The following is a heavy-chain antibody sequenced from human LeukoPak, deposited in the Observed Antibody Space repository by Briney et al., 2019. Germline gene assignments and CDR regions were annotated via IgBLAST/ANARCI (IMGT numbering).Heavy chain of an antibody. Sequence: GGSLRLSCAASGFTFSSYSMNWVRQAPGKGLEWVSYISSSSSTIYYADSVKGRFTLSRDNAKYSLYLQINSLRAEDTAVYYCARDRWELHWFEPWGQGTLVTVSS. D-gene: IGHD1-26*01. CDR2: ISSSSSTI. J-gene: IGHJ5*02. V-gene: IGHV3-48*01. CDR1: GFTFSSYS. CDR3: ARDRWELHWFEP.